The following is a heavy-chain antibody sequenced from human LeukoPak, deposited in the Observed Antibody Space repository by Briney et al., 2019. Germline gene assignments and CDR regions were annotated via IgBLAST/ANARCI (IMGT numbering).Heavy chain of an antibody. J-gene: IGHJ6*03. Sequence: SGPALVKPTQTLTLTCTFSGFSLSTSGVRVSWIRQPPGKALEWLARIDWDDDKFYSTSLKTRLTISKDTSKNQVVLTMTNMDPVDTATYYCARSVLKTIAAAGSHYYYYMDVWGKGTTVTVSS. CDR2: IDWDDDK. CDR3: ARSVLKTIAAAGSHYYYYMDV. V-gene: IGHV2-70*04. CDR1: GFSLSTSGVR. D-gene: IGHD6-13*01.